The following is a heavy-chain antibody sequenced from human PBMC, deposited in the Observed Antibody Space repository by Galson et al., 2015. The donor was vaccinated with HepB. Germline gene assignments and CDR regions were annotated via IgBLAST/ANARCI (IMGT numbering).Heavy chain of an antibody. Sequence: SLRLSCAASGFAFSSYSMNWVRQAPGKGLEWVSSISSSSSYIYYADSVKGRFTISRDNAKNSLYLQMNSLRAEDTAVYYCARPVGLAAADDPTDYYMDVWGKGTTVTVSS. CDR1: GFAFSSYS. J-gene: IGHJ6*03. CDR2: ISSSSSYI. CDR3: ARPVGLAAADDPTDYYMDV. D-gene: IGHD6-13*01. V-gene: IGHV3-21*01.